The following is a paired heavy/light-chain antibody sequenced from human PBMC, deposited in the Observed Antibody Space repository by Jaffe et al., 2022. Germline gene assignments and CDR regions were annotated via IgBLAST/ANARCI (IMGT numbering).Light chain of an antibody. V-gene: IGKV1-9*01. CDR3: QQFNSYPSYT. CDR1: QGISSY. Sequence: DIQLTQSPSFLSASVGDRVTITCRASQGISSYLAWHQQKPGKAPQLLIYGASTLQSGVPSRFSGSGSGTEFTLTISSLQPEDFATYYCQQFNSYPSYTFGQGTKLEIK. J-gene: IGKJ2*01. CDR2: GAS.
Heavy chain of an antibody. CDR1: GFTFSSYW. J-gene: IGHJ4*02. CDR3: ASGFSGSSWYTEAYYFDY. V-gene: IGHV3-74*01. Sequence: EVQLVESGGGLVQPGGSLRLSCAASGFTFSSYWMHWVRQAPGKGLVWVSRIDSDGSSTSYADSVKGRFTISRDNAKNTLYLQMNSLRAEDTAVYYCASGFSGSSWYTEAYYFDYWGQGTLVTVSS. D-gene: IGHD6-13*01. CDR2: IDSDGSST.